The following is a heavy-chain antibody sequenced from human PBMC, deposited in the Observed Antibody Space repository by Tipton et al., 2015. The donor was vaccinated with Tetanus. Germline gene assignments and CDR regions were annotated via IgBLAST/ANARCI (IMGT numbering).Heavy chain of an antibody. CDR3: AREADCSGGSCFSGDFDN. CDR2: SWYDGTDK. CDR1: GFIFSSYG. V-gene: IGHV3-33*01. D-gene: IGHD2-15*01. Sequence: SLRLSCAASGFIFSSYGIHWVRQAPGKGLEWVAVSWYDGTDKYNADSVKGRFTISRDNSKNTLYLQMNSLRAEDTAVYYCAREADCSGGSCFSGDFDNWGQGTQVAVSS. J-gene: IGHJ4*02.